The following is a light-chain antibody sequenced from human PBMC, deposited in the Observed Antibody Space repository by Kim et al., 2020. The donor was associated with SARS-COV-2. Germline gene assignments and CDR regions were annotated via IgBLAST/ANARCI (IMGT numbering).Light chain of an antibody. CDR3: QQRYKWPLT. V-gene: IGKV3-11*01. Sequence: EIVLTQSPATLSLSPGERVTLSCRASQTVNTYLAWYQQKPGQSPRLLISDGSNRAAGIPARFSGSGSGTDFTLTISSLEPEDFAVYYCQQRYKWPLTFGGGTKVDIK. J-gene: IGKJ4*01. CDR2: DGS. CDR1: QTVNTY.